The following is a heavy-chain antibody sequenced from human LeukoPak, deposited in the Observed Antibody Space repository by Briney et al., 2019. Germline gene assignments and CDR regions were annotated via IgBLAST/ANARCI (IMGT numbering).Heavy chain of an antibody. Sequence: ASVKVSCKASGYTFTSYYMHWVRQAPGQGLEWMGIINPSGGSTSYAQKFQGRVTMTRDESTSTAYMELSSLRSEDTAVYYCARASAYCGGDCYSLDYWGQGTLVTVSS. J-gene: IGHJ4*02. V-gene: IGHV1-46*01. CDR2: INPSGGST. CDR1: GYTFTSYY. CDR3: ARASAYCGGDCYSLDY. D-gene: IGHD2-21*01.